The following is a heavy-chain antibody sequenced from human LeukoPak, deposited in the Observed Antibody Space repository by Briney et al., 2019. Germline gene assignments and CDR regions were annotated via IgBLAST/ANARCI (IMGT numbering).Heavy chain of an antibody. V-gene: IGHV4-39*07. Sequence: SETLSLTCTVSGGSISSSSYYWGWIRQPPGKGLEWIGSIYYSGSTYYNPSLKSRVTISVDTSKNQFSLKLSSVTAADTAVYYCARESDLVGMDVWGQGTTVTVSS. J-gene: IGHJ6*02. CDR1: GGSISSSSYY. CDR3: ARESDLVGMDV. CDR2: IYYSGST.